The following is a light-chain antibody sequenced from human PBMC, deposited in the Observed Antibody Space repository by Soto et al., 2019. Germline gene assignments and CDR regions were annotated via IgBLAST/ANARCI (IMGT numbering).Light chain of an antibody. CDR1: PRVLHSSSNKNY. CDR2: WAS. V-gene: IGKV4-1*01. Sequence: DIVVTRSADSLAVSRRQRATSNLMSTPRVLHSSSNKNYLALYQHKSGQPPKLLFYWASARESGVPDRFIGGGSGTEFSLTITSLQHEDVAVYYCQQYFDSHLTFGQGTRLEI. J-gene: IGKJ5*01. CDR3: QQYFDSHLT.